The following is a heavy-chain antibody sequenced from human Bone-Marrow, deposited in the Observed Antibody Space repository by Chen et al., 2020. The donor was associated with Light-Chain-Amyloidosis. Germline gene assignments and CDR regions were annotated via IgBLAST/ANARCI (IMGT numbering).Heavy chain of an antibody. CDR3: VRDTYDSSTYYTYRSMDV. J-gene: IGHJ6*02. V-gene: IGHV4-34*01. Sequence: QVLLQQSGPGLVKPSETLSLTCAVYGGSFSDYSWTWIRQSPGTGLEWIGKITHSGSTKYNPSLKSRVTMSVDTSKNQFSLKMNSVTAADTAVYYCVRDTYDSSTYYTYRSMDVWGQGTTVTVSS. CDR1: GGSFSDYS. D-gene: IGHD3-22*01. CDR2: ITHSGST.